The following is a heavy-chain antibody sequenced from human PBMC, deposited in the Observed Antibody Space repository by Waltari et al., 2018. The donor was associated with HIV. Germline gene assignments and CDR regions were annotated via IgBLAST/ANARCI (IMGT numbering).Heavy chain of an antibody. J-gene: IGHJ4*02. Sequence: EVQLVESGGGLIQPGRSLRLSCTASGFTFGDYAMNWFRQAPGKGLEWVGFIRSKAYGGTTEYAASLKGRFSISRDDSKNIAYRQMNSLKTEDTAVYYCTRGKNLWFGESPLDHWGQGTLVIVSS. V-gene: IGHV3-49*03. CDR3: TRGKNLWFGESPLDH. CDR2: IRSKAYGGTT. CDR1: GFTFGDYA. D-gene: IGHD3-10*01.